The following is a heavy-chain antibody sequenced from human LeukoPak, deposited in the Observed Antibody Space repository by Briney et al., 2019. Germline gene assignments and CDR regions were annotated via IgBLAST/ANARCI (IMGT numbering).Heavy chain of an antibody. CDR2: ISKAGSSK. V-gene: IGHV3-30*18. J-gene: IGHJ4*02. D-gene: IGHD2-2*01. Sequence: GGSLRLSCVGSGFTFNTYGMHWVRQAPGKGLEWVAGISKAGSSKDYADSVKGRFTNSRDNSKNTMYLKMNSLRVEDTAVYYCAKAAYCTSTSCHFSGYAQRPLDSWGQGTLVTVSS. CDR3: AKAAYCTSTSCHFSGYAQRPLDS. CDR1: GFTFNTYG.